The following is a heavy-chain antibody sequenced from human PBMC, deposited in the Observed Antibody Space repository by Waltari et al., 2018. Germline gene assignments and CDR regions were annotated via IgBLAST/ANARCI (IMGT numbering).Heavy chain of an antibody. CDR1: GDSMSGPDL. J-gene: IGHJ4*02. CDR3: ARDRGRGLYLDT. Sequence: QLQESGPGLVEPSGTLSLSCAVSGDSMSGPDLWNWVRQPPGKGLEWIGQVHGSGRTNYNPSFASRVTVSVDRSTNNFALRMTSATAADTALYYCARDRGRGLYLDTWGQGTLVTVSP. CDR2: VHGSGRT. V-gene: IGHV4-4*02. D-gene: IGHD2-15*01.